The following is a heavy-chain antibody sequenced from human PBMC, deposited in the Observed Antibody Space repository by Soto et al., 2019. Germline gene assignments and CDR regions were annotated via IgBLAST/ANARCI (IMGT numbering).Heavy chain of an antibody. Sequence: GSPRLSCAASGFTFSSYAMGWVRQGPGKGLEWVAVVSIGGSTHYADSVRGRFTISRDNSKNTLSLQMNSLTAEDTAVYFCAKRRGAGGHFDYWGQGALVTVSS. CDR2: VSIGGST. CDR1: GFTFSSYA. J-gene: IGHJ4*02. V-gene: IGHV3-23*01. CDR3: AKRRGAGGHFDY. D-gene: IGHD2-15*01.